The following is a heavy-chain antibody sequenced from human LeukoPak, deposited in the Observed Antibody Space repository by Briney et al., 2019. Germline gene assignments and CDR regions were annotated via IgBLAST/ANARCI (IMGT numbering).Heavy chain of an antibody. Sequence: SETLSLTCTVSGGSISSSSYYWGWIRQPPGKGLEWIGSIYYSGSTYYNPSLKSRVTISVDTSKNQFSLKLSSVTAADTAVYYCARHGLRRYCSSTSCSPAFDIWGQGTMVTVSS. J-gene: IGHJ3*02. D-gene: IGHD2-2*01. V-gene: IGHV4-39*01. CDR3: ARHGLRRYCSSTSCSPAFDI. CDR2: IYYSGST. CDR1: GGSISSSSYY.